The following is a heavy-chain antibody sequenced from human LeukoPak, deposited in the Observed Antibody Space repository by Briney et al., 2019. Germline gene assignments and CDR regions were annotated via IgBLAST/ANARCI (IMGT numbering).Heavy chain of an antibody. D-gene: IGHD6-13*01. CDR2: IRYDGSNK. V-gene: IGHV3-30*02. Sequence: GGSLRLSCAASGFTFSSYGMHWVRQAPGKGLEWVAFIRYDGSNKYYADSVKGRFTISRDNSKNTLYLQMNSLRAEDTAVYYCARDAGELWGVGIAAWNFDYWGQGTLVTVSS. J-gene: IGHJ4*02. CDR3: ARDAGELWGVGIAAWNFDY. CDR1: GFTFSSYG.